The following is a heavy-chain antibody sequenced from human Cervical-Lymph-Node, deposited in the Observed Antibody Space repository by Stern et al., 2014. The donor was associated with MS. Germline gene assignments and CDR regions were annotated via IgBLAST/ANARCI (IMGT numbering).Heavy chain of an antibody. CDR3: TTLRGYSYGLPLDY. CDR1: GFTFSNAW. Sequence: EVQLLESGGGLVKPGGSLRLSCAASGFTFSNAWMSWVRQAPGKGLEWVGRLKSKTDGGTTDYAAPVKGRFTISRDDSKNTLYLQMNSLKTEDTAVYYCTTLRGYSYGLPLDYWGQGTLVTVSS. D-gene: IGHD5-18*01. J-gene: IGHJ4*02. CDR2: LKSKTDGGTT. V-gene: IGHV3-15*01.